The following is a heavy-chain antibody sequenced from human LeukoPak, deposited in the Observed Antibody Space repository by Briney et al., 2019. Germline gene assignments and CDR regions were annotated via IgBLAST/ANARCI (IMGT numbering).Heavy chain of an antibody. D-gene: IGHD3-22*01. J-gene: IGHJ3*02. CDR3: ARPVTYYYDSRGRQAFDI. Sequence: ASVMVSCKASGYTFSSYSITWVRQAPGQGLEWMGWISAYNGDTNYAQKFQGRVTMTTDTSTSTAYMELRSLRSDDTAVYYCARPVTYYYDSRGRQAFDIWGRGTMVTVSS. V-gene: IGHV1-18*01. CDR1: GYTFSSYS. CDR2: ISAYNGDT.